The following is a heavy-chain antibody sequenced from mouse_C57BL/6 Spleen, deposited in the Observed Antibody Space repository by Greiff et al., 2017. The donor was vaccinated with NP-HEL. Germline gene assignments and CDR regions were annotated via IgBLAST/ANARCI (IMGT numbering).Heavy chain of an antibody. CDR2: INPSNGGT. CDR1: GYTFTSYW. V-gene: IGHV1-53*01. D-gene: IGHD2-4*01. Sequence: QVQLQQSGTELVKPGASVKLSCKASGYTFTSYWMHWVKQRPGQGLEWIGNINPSNGGTNYNEKFKSKATLTVDKSSSTAYMQLSSLTSEDSAVYYCARWGGYYDYDQGAMDYWGQGTSVTVSS. CDR3: ARWGGYYDYDQGAMDY. J-gene: IGHJ4*01.